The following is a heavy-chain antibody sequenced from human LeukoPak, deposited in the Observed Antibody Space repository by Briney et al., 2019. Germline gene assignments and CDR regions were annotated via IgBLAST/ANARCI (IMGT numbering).Heavy chain of an antibody. CDR3: ARERYCSGGSCYRCFDF. V-gene: IGHV4-4*07. D-gene: IGHD2-15*01. Sequence: SETVSLTCTVSGGSISGYYWSWIRQPAGKGLEWIGRIYSSEITNYNPSLKSRVTMSLDTSKNQFSLKLTSVTAADTAVYYCARERYCSGGSCYRCFDFWGQGTMVTVSS. CDR2: IYSSEIT. J-gene: IGHJ3*01. CDR1: GGSISGYY.